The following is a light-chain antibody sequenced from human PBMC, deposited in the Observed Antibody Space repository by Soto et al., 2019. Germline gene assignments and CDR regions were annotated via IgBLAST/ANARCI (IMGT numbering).Light chain of an antibody. CDR3: QQDGRSPTWT. CDR1: QSVSSSY. Sequence: EIVLTQSPGTLSLSPGERATLSCRASQSVSSSYFAWYQQNPGQAPRLPIYGASSRATGITDRFSGSGSGTYFTRTISRLEPEGIAVQSCQQDGRSPTWTFGQGTKVEIK. V-gene: IGKV3-20*01. CDR2: GAS. J-gene: IGKJ1*01.